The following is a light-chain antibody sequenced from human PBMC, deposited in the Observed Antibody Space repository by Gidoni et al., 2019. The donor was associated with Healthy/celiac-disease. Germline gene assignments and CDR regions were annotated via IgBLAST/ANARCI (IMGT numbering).Light chain of an antibody. CDR1: QSISSW. CDR2: KAS. CDR3: QQYNSYWT. J-gene: IGKJ1*01. V-gene: IGKV1-5*03. Sequence: DIQMTQSPSTLSASVGDRVTITCRASQSISSWLAWYQQKPGKAPKLLIYKASSLESGVPSRFSCSGSGTEFTLTISSLQTDDFATYYWQQYNSYWTFGQGTKVEIK.